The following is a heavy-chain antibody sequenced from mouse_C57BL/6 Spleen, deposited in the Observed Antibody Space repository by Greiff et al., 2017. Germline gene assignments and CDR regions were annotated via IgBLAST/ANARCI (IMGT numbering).Heavy chain of an antibody. CDR2: IYPGSGNT. J-gene: IGHJ2*01. V-gene: IGHV1-76*01. CDR3: ASSSSYYFDY. Sequence: QVHVKQSGAELVRPGASVKLSCKASGYTFTDYYINWVKQRPGQGLEWIARIYPGSGNTYYNEKFKGKATLTAEKSSSTAYMQLSSLTSEDSAVYFCASSSSYYFDYWGQGTTLTVSS. D-gene: IGHD1-1*01. CDR1: GYTFTDYY.